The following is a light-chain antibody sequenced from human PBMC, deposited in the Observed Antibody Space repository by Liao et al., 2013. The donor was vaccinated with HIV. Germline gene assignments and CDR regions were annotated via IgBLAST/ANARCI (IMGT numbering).Light chain of an antibody. CDR3: QVWDDNIRGVV. CDR1: NIGSKS. CDR2: YDS. V-gene: IGLV3-21*04. J-gene: IGLJ2*01. Sequence: SFVLTQSPSVSVAPGQTAKITCRGNNIGSKSVHWYQQKPGQAPVLVIYYDSDRPSGIPERFSGSNSGHTATLTISRVEAGDEADYYCQVWDDNIRGVVFGGGTKLTVL.